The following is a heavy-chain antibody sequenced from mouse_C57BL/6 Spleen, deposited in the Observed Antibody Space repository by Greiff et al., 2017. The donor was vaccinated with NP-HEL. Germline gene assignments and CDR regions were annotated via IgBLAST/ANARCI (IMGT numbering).Heavy chain of an antibody. V-gene: IGHV1-53*01. CDR3: ARDYCGGSYYFDY. J-gene: IGHJ2*01. CDR1: GYTFTSYW. CDR2: INPSNGGT. D-gene: IGHD1-1*01. Sequence: QVQLQQPGTELVKPGASVKLSCKASGYTFTSYWMHWVKQRPGQGLEWIGNINPSNGGTNYNEKFKGKATLTADKSSSTAYMQLSSLTSEDSAVYDCARDYCGGSYYFDYWGQGTTLTVSS.